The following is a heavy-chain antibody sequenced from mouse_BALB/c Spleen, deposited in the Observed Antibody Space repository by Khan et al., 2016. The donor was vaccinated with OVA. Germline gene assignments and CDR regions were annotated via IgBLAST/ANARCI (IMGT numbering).Heavy chain of an antibody. CDR2: ISSGGDYT. CDR1: GFTFSSNS. Sequence: EVQLVESGGDLVKPGGSLKLSCAASGFTFSSNSMSWVRQTPDKRLEWIASISSGGDYTYYQASVQGRFTISRDNAKNTLYLQMSELNSEDTAMYYCADHLTGSFGYWGQGTLVTVSA. V-gene: IGHV5-6*01. CDR3: ADHLTGSFGY. J-gene: IGHJ3*01. D-gene: IGHD4-1*01.